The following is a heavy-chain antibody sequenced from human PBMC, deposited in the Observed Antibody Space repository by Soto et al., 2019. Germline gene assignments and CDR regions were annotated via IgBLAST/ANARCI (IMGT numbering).Heavy chain of an antibody. Sequence: PGESLKISFKGSGYDFACYWIAWVRQMPGKGLELMGIIYPSDSDTRYRPSFQGQVTISADKSISSAYLQWSSLRASDTAMYYCARGGVSTRTFDYWGQGTPVTVSS. V-gene: IGHV5-51*01. D-gene: IGHD3-3*01. J-gene: IGHJ4*02. CDR2: IYPSDSDT. CDR3: ARGGVSTRTFDY. CDR1: GYDFACYW.